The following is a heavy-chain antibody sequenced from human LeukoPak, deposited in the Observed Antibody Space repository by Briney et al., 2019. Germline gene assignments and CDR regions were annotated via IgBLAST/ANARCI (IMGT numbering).Heavy chain of an antibody. V-gene: IGHV1-46*01. Sequence: ASVKVSCKASGYTFTSYYMHWVRQASGQGLEWMGIINPSGGSTSYAQKFQGRVTMTRDTSTSTVYMELSSLRSEDTAVYYCARGPPRTWGLERAFFDYWGQGTLVTVSS. CDR3: ARGPPRTWGLERAFFDY. J-gene: IGHJ4*02. CDR1: GYTFTSYY. CDR2: INPSGGST. D-gene: IGHD1-1*01.